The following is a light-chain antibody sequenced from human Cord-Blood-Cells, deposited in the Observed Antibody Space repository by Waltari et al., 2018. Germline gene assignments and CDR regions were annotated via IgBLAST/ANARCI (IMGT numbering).Light chain of an antibody. CDR1: SSDVGGYNY. Sequence: QSALTQPRSVSGSPGQSVTISCTGPSSDVGGYNYVSWYQQHPGKAPKLMIYDVSKRPSGFPDRFSGSKSGNTASLTISGLQAEDEADYYCCSYAGSYTYVFGTGTKVTVL. J-gene: IGLJ1*01. CDR3: CSYAGSYTYV. CDR2: DVS. V-gene: IGLV2-11*01.